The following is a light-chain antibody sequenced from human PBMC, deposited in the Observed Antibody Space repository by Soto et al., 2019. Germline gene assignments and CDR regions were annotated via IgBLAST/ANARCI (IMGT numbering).Light chain of an antibody. CDR1: RSNIGGNS. V-gene: IGLV1-51*01. Sequence: VRTELRWESETPGQKVTTSCSGSRSNIGGNSVSWYQQLPGTAPKLLIYDDNKRPSGIPDRFSGSKSGTSATLGITGFQTGDESDYYCGSWDSRLIAYVFGTETKVA. J-gene: IGLJ1*01. CDR2: DDN. CDR3: GSWDSRLIAYV.